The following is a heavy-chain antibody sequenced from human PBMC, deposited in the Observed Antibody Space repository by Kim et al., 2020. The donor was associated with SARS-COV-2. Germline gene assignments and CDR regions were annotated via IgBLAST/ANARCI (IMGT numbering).Heavy chain of an antibody. J-gene: IGHJ4*02. CDR1: GYTFTSYA. D-gene: IGHD1-26*01. Sequence: ASVKVSCKASGYTFTSYAMHWVRQAPGQRLEWMGWINAGNGNTKYSQKFQGRVTITRDTSASTAYMELSSLRSEDTAVYYCARDVSGSWGSYYFDYWGQGTLVTVSS. V-gene: IGHV1-3*01. CDR3: ARDVSGSWGSYYFDY. CDR2: INAGNGNT.